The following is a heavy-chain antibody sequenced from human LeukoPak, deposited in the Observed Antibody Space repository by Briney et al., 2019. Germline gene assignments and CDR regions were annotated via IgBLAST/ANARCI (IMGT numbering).Heavy chain of an antibody. CDR2: VNPTSGVS. J-gene: IGHJ4*02. CDR3: ARERGYCSGSGCYGSGY. Sequence: ASVKVSCKASGYTFTTFYIHWVRQAPGQGLEWMGKVNPTSGVSTYAQKFQGRVTMTRDTSTGTVYMELSSLRSDDAAVYFCARERGYCSGSGCYGSGYWGQGTLVTVSS. V-gene: IGHV1-46*01. D-gene: IGHD2-2*01. CDR1: GYTFTTFY.